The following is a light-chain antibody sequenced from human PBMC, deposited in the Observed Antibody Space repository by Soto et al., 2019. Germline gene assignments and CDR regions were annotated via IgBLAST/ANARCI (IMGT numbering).Light chain of an antibody. CDR3: QKYDSAPLT. J-gene: IGKJ1*01. V-gene: IGKV1-27*01. Sequence: DIQMTQSPSSLSASVGDSVTITCRASQGISNNLAWYQQKPGKVPKLLIYGASTLQSGVPSRFSGSRSGTDFTLTISSLQPEDGATYYCQKYDSAPLTFGQGTKVDFK. CDR1: QGISNN. CDR2: GAS.